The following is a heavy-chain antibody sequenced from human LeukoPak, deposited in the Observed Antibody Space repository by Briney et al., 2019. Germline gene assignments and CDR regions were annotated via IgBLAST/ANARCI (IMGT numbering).Heavy chain of an antibody. CDR1: GGSFSGYY. CDR2: INHSGST. J-gene: IGHJ5*02. Sequence: SETLSLTCAVYGGSFSGYYWSWIRQPPGKGLEWIGEINHSGSTNYNPSLKSRVTISVDTSKNQFSLKPSSVTAADTAVYYCARRGIAAAYHWGQGTLVTVSS. CDR3: ARRGIAAAYH. V-gene: IGHV4-34*01. D-gene: IGHD6-13*01.